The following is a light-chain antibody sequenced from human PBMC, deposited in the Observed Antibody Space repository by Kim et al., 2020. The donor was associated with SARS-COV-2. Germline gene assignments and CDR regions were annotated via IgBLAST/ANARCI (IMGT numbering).Light chain of an antibody. CDR3: SSYTSSSTPGVV. Sequence: SITISCTGTSSNVGGYNYVSWYQQLPGKAPKLMIYEVSKRPSGVSMRFSGSKSGNTASLTISGLQAEDEADYYCSSYTSSSTPGVVFGGGTQLTVL. CDR1: SSNVGGYNY. V-gene: IGLV2-14*01. J-gene: IGLJ2*01. CDR2: EVS.